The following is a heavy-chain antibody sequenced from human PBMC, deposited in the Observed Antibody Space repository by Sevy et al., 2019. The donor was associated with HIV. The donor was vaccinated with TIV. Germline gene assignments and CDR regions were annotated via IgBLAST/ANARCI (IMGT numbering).Heavy chain of an antibody. D-gene: IGHD2-8*01. CDR3: AREGCTQPHDY. V-gene: IGHV3-23*01. CDR2: FCFGGSKI. Sequence: GGSLRLSCAASGFTFSMYTMSWVRQAPGKGLEWVSTFCFGGSKIYYADSVKGRFTISRDNSRNTVYLQMNSLRADDTAVYYCAREGCTQPHDYWGQGTLVTVSS. CDR1: GFTFSMYT. J-gene: IGHJ4*02.